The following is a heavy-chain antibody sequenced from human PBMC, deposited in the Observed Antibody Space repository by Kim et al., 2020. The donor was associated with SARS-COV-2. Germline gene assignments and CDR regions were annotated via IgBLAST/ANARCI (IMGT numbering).Heavy chain of an antibody. CDR2: IWYDGSNK. D-gene: IGHD4-17*01. CDR3: ASSLTATVVDAFDI. CDR1: GFTFSSYG. V-gene: IGHV3-33*01. J-gene: IGHJ3*02. Sequence: GGSLRLSCAASGFTFSSYGMHWVRQAPGKGLEWVAVIWYDGSNKYYADSVKGRFTISRDNSKNTLYLQMNSLRAEDTAVYHCASSLTATVVDAFDIWGQG.